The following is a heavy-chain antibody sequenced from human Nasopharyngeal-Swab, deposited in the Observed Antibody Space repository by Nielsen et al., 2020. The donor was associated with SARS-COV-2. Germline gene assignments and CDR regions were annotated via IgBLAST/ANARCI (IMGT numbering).Heavy chain of an antibody. CDR2: ISSSSSYI. CDR3: ARENYDFWSGYLDYYYYYGMDV. Sequence: GESLKISCAASGFTFSSYSMNWVRQAPGKGLEWVSSISSSSSYIYYADSVKGRFTISRDNAKNSLYLQMNSLRAEDTAVYYCARENYDFWSGYLDYYYYYGMDVWGHGTTVTVSS. CDR1: GFTFSSYS. D-gene: IGHD3-3*01. V-gene: IGHV3-21*01. J-gene: IGHJ6*02.